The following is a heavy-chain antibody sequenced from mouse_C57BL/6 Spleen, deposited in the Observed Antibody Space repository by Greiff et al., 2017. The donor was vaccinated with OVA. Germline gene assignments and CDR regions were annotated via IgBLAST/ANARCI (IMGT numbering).Heavy chain of an antibody. CDR1: GFTFSDYG. V-gene: IGHV5-17*01. D-gene: IGHD2-1*01. J-gene: IGHJ1*03. CDR3: ARENYGSYVDWYFDV. CDR2: ISSGSSTI. Sequence: EVMLVESGGGLVKPGGSLKLSCAASGFTFSDYGMHWVRQAPEKGLEWVAYISSGSSTIYYADTVKGRFTISRDNAKNTLFLQMTSLRSEDTAMYYCARENYGSYVDWYFDVWGTGTTVTVSS.